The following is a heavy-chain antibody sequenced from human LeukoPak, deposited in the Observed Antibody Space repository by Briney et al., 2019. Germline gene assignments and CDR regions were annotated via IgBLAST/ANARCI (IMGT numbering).Heavy chain of an antibody. D-gene: IGHD2-15*01. CDR2: INPSGGST. CDR1: GYTFTSYY. CDR3: ARGCPPTLGYCSGGSCRAWFDP. Sequence: ASVKVSCKASGYTFTSYYMHWVRQAPGQGLEWMGIINPSGGSTSYAQKFQGRVTMTRDMSTSTVYMELSSLRSEDTAVYYCARGCPPTLGYCSGGSCRAWFDPWGQGTLVTVSS. V-gene: IGHV1-46*01. J-gene: IGHJ5*02.